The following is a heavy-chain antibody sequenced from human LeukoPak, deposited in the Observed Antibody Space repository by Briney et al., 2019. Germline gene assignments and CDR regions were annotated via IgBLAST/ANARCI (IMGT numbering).Heavy chain of an antibody. Sequence: PSETLSLTCTVSGGSISSYYWSWIRQPPGKGLGWIGYIYYSGSTNYNPSLKSRVTISVDTSKNQFSLKLSSVTAADTAVYYCARAYWSYYYDSSGYYNWFDPWGQGTLVTVSS. CDR3: ARAYWSYYYDSSGYYNWFDP. CDR2: IYYSGST. J-gene: IGHJ5*02. CDR1: GGSISSYY. V-gene: IGHV4-59*01. D-gene: IGHD3-22*01.